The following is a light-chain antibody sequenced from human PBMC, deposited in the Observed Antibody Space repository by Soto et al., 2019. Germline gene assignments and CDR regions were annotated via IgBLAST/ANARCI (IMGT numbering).Light chain of an antibody. CDR2: EVS. J-gene: IGLJ1*01. V-gene: IGLV2-14*01. CDR1: SSDVGRYNY. CDR3: SSYTSSSTYV. Sequence: QSALTQPASVSGSPGQSIPISCTGTSSDVGRYNYVSWYQQHPGKAPKLMIYEVSNRPSGVSNRFSGSKSGNTASLTISGLQAQDEADYYCSSYTSSSTYVFGTGTKGTVL.